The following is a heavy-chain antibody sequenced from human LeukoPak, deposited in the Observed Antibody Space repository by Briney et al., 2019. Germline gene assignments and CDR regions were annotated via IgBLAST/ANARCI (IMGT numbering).Heavy chain of an antibody. CDR3: ATDLLYYYDSSGYYYFDY. CDR2: FDPEDGET. D-gene: IGHD3-22*01. CDR1: GYTLTELS. V-gene: IGHV1-24*01. J-gene: IGHJ4*02. Sequence: ASVKVSXKVSGYTLTELSMHWVRQAHGKGLEWIGGFDPEDGETIYAQKFQGRVTMTEDTSTDTAYMELSSLRSEDTAVYYCATDLLYYYDSSGYYYFDYWGQGTLVTVSS.